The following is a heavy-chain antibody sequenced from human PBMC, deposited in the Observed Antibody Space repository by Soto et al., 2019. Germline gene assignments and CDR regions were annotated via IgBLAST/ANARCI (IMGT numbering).Heavy chain of an antibody. J-gene: IGHJ6*02. CDR1: GGSISSYY. CDR2: IYYSGST. CDR3: ARARPSSHGSGSYPPLHYYYYGMDV. D-gene: IGHD3-10*01. V-gene: IGHV4-59*01. Sequence: ASETLSLTCTVSGGSISSYYWSWIRQPPGKGLEWIGYIYYSGSTNYNPSLKSRVTISVDTSKNQFSLKLSSVTAADTAVYYCARARPSSHGSGSYPPLHYYYYGMDVWGQGTTVTVSS.